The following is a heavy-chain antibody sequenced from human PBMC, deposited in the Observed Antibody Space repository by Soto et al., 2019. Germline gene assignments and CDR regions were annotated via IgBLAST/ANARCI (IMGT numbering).Heavy chain of an antibody. J-gene: IGHJ5*02. CDR1: GGSISSSSYY. CDR3: GRHRAVAGTADWFDP. CDR2: IYYSGST. Sequence: SETLSLTCTVSGGSISSSSYYWGWIRQPPGKGLEWIGSIYYSGSTYYNPSLKSRVTISVDTSKNQFSLKLSSVTAADTAVYYCGRHRAVAGTADWFDPWGQGTLVTVS. V-gene: IGHV4-39*01. D-gene: IGHD6-19*01.